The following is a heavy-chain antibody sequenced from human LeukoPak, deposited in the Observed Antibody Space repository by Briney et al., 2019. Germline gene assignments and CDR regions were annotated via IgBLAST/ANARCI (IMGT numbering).Heavy chain of an antibody. V-gene: IGHV3-21*01. CDR1: GFTFSTYN. Sequence: PGGSLRLSCAASGFTFSTYNMNWVRQAPGKGLEWVSSISSSRSSIFYADSVKGRFTISRDNAKNSLYLQMNSLRAEDTAVYYCARAADYYESSRYSIRPEYFQHWGQGTLVTVSS. J-gene: IGHJ1*01. D-gene: IGHD3-22*01. CDR3: ARAADYYESSRYSIRPEYFQH. CDR2: ISSSRSSI.